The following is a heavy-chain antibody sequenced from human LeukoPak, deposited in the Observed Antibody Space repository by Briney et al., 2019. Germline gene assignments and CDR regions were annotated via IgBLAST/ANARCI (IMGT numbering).Heavy chain of an antibody. CDR2: INTNTGNP. D-gene: IGHD3-16*01. V-gene: IGHV7-4-1*02. Sequence: ASVKVSCKASGYTFTSYAMNWVRQAPGQGLEWMGWINTNTGNPTYAQGFTGRFVLSLDTSVSTAYLQISSLKADDTAVYYCARGELVPPGEFNSRWYRWFEPWGQGTLVTVSS. CDR3: ARGELVPPGEFNSRWYRWFEP. CDR1: GYTFTSYA. J-gene: IGHJ5*02.